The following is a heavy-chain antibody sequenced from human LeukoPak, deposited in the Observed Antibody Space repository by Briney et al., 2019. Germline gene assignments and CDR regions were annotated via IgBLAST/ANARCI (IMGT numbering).Heavy chain of an antibody. CDR3: ATFPYYDFWSGYSFDY. V-gene: IGHV1-24*01. J-gene: IGHJ4*02. CDR1: GYTLTELS. Sequence: GASVKVSCKVSGYTLTELSMHLVRQAPGKGLEWMGGFDPEDGETIYAQKFQGRVTMTEDTSTDTAYMELSSLRSEDTAVYYCATFPYYDFWSGYSFDYWGQGTLVTVSS. CDR2: FDPEDGET. D-gene: IGHD3-3*01.